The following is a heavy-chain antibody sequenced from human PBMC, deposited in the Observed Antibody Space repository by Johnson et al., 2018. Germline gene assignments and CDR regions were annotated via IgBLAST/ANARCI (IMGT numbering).Heavy chain of an antibody. CDR1: GATFSSHG. CDR3: AKDLSSSWYYYYGMDG. J-gene: IGHJ6*02. D-gene: IGHD6-13*01. CDR2: ISYDGSNK. V-gene: IGHV3-30*18. Sequence: QVQLVQSGGGVVQPGRSLRLSCAASGATFSSHGMHWVRQAPGKGLEWVAVISYDGSNKYYADSVKGRFTISRDNPKNTLYLQMNSLRAEDTAVYYCAKDLSSSWYYYYGMDGWGQGTTVTVSS.